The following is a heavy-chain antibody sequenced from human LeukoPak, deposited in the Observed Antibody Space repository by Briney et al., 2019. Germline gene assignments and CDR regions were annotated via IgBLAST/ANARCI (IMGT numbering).Heavy chain of an antibody. Sequence: GGSLRLSCAASGFTVSSNFMSWVRQAPGKGLEWVSVIYSDGSTSYADSVRGRFTISRDNSRNTLYLQMNSLRAEDTAVYYCAGGLRGVFDNWGQGTLVTVSS. CDR2: IYSDGST. V-gene: IGHV3-66*01. J-gene: IGHJ4*02. D-gene: IGHD3-10*01. CDR1: GFTVSSNF. CDR3: AGGLRGVFDN.